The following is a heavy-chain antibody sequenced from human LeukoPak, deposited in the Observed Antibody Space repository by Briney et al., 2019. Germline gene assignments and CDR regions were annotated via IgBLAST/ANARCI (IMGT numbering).Heavy chain of an antibody. CDR1: GGSIKSGDSY. Sequence: SQTLSLTCTVSGGSIKSGDSYWGWNPQPPGKSLEGIGYISYSGSPYYNPSLRGRVAISGDTSENQFFLRLGSVTAADTAVYYCARVPYGSGTYYFDYWGQGILVTVSS. CDR3: ARVPYGSGTYYFDY. J-gene: IGHJ4*02. V-gene: IGHV4-30-4*01. D-gene: IGHD3-10*01. CDR2: ISYSGSP.